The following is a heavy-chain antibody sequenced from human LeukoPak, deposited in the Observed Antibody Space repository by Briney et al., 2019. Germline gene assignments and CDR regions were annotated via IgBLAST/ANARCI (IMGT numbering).Heavy chain of an antibody. CDR3: AKDRCSNGIGCYYYYMDV. D-gene: IGHD2-8*01. V-gene: IGHV3-30*02. J-gene: IGHJ6*03. Sequence: GGSLRLSCAASGFTFSRYGMHWVRQAPEKGLEWLAYIQYDGSNQRYADSVKGRLSISRDNYKNILYLQMNSLRAEDTAVYYCAKDRCSNGIGCYYYYMDVWGKGTTVTISS. CDR2: IQYDGSNQ. CDR1: GFTFSRYG.